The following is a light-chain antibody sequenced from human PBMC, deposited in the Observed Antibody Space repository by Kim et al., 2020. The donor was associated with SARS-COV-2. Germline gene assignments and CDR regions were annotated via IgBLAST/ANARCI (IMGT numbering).Light chain of an antibody. V-gene: IGKV1-5*03. J-gene: IGKJ2*03. Sequence: SASVGDRVTITCRASQSVNIWLAWYQQKPGKAPKFLIYKASTLEIGVPSRFSGSGSGTEFNLTISRLQPEDIATYYCQHYNSYPYSFGQGTKLEIK. CDR1: QSVNIW. CDR3: QHYNSYPYS. CDR2: KAS.